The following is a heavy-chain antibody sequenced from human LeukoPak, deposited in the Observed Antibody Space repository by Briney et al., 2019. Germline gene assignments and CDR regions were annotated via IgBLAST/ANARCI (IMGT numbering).Heavy chain of an antibody. CDR1: GYTFTGYY. J-gene: IGHJ6*04. D-gene: IGHD3-10*02. CDR2: MNPNTGNT. V-gene: IGHV1-18*04. Sequence: ASVKVSCKASGYTFTGYYMHWVRQAPGQGLEWMGWMNPNTGNTVYAQKLQGRVTMTTDTSTSTAYMELRSLRSDDTAVYYCAELGITMIGGVWGKGTTVTISS. CDR3: AELGITMIGGV.